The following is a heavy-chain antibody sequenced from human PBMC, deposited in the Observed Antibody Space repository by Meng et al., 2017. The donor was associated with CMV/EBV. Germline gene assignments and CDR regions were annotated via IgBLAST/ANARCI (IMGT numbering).Heavy chain of an antibody. Sequence: GESLKISCAASGFTFSSYGMHWVRQAPGKGLEWVAVIWYDGSNKYYADSVKGRFTISRDNSKNTLYLQMNSLRAEDTAVYYCATEPGFWSGWGQGTLVTVSS. J-gene: IGHJ4*02. V-gene: IGHV3-33*01. D-gene: IGHD3-3*01. CDR3: ATEPGFWSG. CDR1: GFTFSSYG. CDR2: IWYDGSNK.